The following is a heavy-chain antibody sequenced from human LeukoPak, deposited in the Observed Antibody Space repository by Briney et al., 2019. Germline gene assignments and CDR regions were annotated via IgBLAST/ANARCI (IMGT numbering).Heavy chain of an antibody. D-gene: IGHD3-22*01. Sequence: SETLSLTCAVYGGSFSGYYWSWIRQPPGKGLEWIGEINHSGSTNYNPSLKSRVTISVDTSKNQFSLKLSSVTAADTAVYYCARDGDYYDSSGYYSTKYYYYYGMDVWGQGTTVTVSS. V-gene: IGHV4-34*01. CDR1: GGSFSGYY. CDR3: ARDGDYYDSSGYYSTKYYYYYGMDV. CDR2: INHSGST. J-gene: IGHJ6*02.